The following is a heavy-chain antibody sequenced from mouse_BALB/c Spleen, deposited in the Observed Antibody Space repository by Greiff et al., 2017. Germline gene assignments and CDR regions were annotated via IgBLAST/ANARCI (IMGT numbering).Heavy chain of an antibody. CDR1: GFTFSSYA. Sequence: EVHLVESGGGLVKPGGSLKLSCAASGFTFSSYAMSWVRQSPEKRLEWVAEISSGGSYTYYPDTVTGRFTISRDNAKNTLYLEMSSLRSEDTAMYYCARLGGNYEFAYWGQGTLVTVSA. V-gene: IGHV5-9-4*01. J-gene: IGHJ3*01. D-gene: IGHD2-1*01. CDR2: ISSGGSYT. CDR3: ARLGGNYEFAY.